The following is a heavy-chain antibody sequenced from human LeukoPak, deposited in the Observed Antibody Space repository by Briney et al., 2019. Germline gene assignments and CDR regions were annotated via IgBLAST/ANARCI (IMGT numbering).Heavy chain of an antibody. V-gene: IGHV4-39*07. J-gene: IGHJ4*02. CDR1: GGSISSSSYY. CDR3: ARRGGHEKWGPKRRRSGWLDY. D-gene: IGHD6-19*01. Sequence: PSETLSLTCTVSGGSISSSSYYWGWIRQLPGKGLEWIGEINHSGSTNYNPSLKSRVTISVDTSKNQFSLKLSSVTAADTAVYYCARRGGHEKWGPKRRRSGWLDYWGQGTLVTVSS. CDR2: INHSGST.